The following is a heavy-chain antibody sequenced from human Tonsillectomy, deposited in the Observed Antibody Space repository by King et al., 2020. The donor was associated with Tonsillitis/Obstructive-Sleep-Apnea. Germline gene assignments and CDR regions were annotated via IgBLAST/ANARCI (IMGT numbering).Heavy chain of an antibody. Sequence: QLVQSGAEVKKPGESLKISCQGSGYSFPSYWIAWVRQMPGKGLEWMGIIYPGDSDTTYSPSFQGQVTISADKSIGTAYLQWSSLKASDTAMYYCARQGIAAVGSYFYYYMDVWGKGTTVTVSS. CDR1: GYSFPSYW. D-gene: IGHD6-13*01. J-gene: IGHJ6*03. CDR3: ARQGIAAVGSYFYYYMDV. V-gene: IGHV5-51*01. CDR2: IYPGDSDT.